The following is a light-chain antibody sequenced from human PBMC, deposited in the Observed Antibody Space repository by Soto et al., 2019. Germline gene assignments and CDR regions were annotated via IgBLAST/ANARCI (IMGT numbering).Light chain of an antibody. CDR2: TSS. J-gene: IGKJ1*01. CDR3: QQSYSAPRT. Sequence: DIQMTQSPSSLSASVGDRVTITCRASQSISSYLNWYQQKPGKAPKLLIYTSSSLPSGVPSRFSGSGSGTDFTLTISSLQPEDFGTYYCQQSYSAPRTFGQGTKVEIK. V-gene: IGKV1-39*01. CDR1: QSISSY.